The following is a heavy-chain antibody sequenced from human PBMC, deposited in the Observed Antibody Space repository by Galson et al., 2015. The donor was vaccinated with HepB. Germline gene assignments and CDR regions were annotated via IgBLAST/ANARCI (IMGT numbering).Heavy chain of an antibody. CDR2: IYWNDDK. J-gene: IGHJ3*02. V-gene: IGHV2-5*01. D-gene: IGHD3-3*01. Sequence: PALVKPTQTLTLTCTFSGFSLSTSGVGVGWIRQPPGKALEWLALIYWNDDKRYSPSLKSRLTITKDTSKNQVVLTMTNMDPVDTATYYCARVYPYYDFWSGYYTDAFDIWGQGTMVTVSS. CDR1: GFSLSTSGVG. CDR3: ARVYPYYDFWSGYYTDAFDI.